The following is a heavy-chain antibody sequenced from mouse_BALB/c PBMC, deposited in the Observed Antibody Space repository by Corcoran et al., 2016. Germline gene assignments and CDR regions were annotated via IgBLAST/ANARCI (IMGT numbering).Heavy chain of an antibody. D-gene: IGHD1-2*01. Sequence: QVTLKESGPWKLKSSQTLSLTGSFSGFSLSTSGMGVGWIRQPSGKGLEWLAHIWWDDDKYYNTSLKSQHTISKDTSRNQVFLKITSVDTADTATYYCARRSTYGCAMDYWGQGTSVTVSS. CDR2: IWWDDDK. V-gene: IGHV8-8*01. CDR1: GFSLSTSGMG. CDR3: ARRSTYGCAMDY. J-gene: IGHJ4*01.